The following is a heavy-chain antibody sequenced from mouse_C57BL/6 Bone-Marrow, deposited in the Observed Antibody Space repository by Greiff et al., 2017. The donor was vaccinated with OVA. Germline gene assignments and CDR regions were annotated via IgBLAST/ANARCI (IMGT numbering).Heavy chain of an antibody. J-gene: IGHJ3*01. CDR2: INPGSGGT. CDR1: GYAFTNYL. Sequence: VQLQQSGAELVRPGTSVKVSCKASGYAFTNYLIEWVKQRPGQGLEWIGVINPGSGGTNYNEKFKGKAPLTADKSSSTAYMQLSSLTSEDSAVYFCARGLYGFAYWGQGTLVTVSA. D-gene: IGHD3-3*01. CDR3: ARGLYGFAY. V-gene: IGHV1-54*01.